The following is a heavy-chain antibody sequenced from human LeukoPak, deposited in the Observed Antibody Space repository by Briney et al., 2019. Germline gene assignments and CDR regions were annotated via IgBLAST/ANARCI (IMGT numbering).Heavy chain of an antibody. CDR3: ARHALTSSSIPYYDF. Sequence: PSETLSLTCTVSGGSISSSSYFWRWIRQPPGKGLEWIVYIYYTGSTNYNPSVKGRVTISVDTSKNQFSLTLNSVTAADTAVYYCARHALTSSSIPYYDFWGQGALVTVSS. J-gene: IGHJ4*02. V-gene: IGHV4-61*05. CDR1: GGSISSSSYF. D-gene: IGHD2-21*01. CDR2: IYYTGST.